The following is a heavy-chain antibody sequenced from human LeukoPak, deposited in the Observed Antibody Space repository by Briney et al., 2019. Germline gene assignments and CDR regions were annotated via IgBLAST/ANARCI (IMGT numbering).Heavy chain of an antibody. Sequence: GGSLRLSCAASGFTFSDYYMSWIRQAPGKGLEWVSYISSSGSNIYYADSVKGRFTISRDNAKNSLYLQMNSLRAEDTAVYYCARDGYDFWSGYHYYYYYGMDVWGQGTTVTVSS. CDR3: ARDGYDFWSGYHYYYYYGMDV. CDR1: GFTFSDYY. J-gene: IGHJ6*02. CDR2: ISSSGSNI. D-gene: IGHD3-3*01. V-gene: IGHV3-11*01.